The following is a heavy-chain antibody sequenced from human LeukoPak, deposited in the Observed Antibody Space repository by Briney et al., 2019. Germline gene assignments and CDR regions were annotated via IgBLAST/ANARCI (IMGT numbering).Heavy chain of an antibody. D-gene: IGHD1-26*01. CDR3: ATASTWYRGKAFDY. V-gene: IGHV3-23*01. CDR2: ISGSGDST. J-gene: IGHJ4*02. CDR1: GFTFSSYA. Sequence: GGSLRLSCAASGFTFSSYAMSWVRQAPGKGLEWVSVISGSGDSTYYVDSVKGRFTISRDNSKNTLYLQTNSLRAEGTAVYYCATASTWYRGKAFDYWGQGTLVTVSS.